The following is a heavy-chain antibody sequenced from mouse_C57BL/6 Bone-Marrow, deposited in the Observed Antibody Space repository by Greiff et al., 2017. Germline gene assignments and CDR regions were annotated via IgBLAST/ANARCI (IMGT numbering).Heavy chain of an antibody. Sequence: QVQLQQPGAELVRPGTSVKLSCKASGYTFTSYWVHWVKQRPGQGLEWIGVIDPSDSYTNYNQKFKGKATLTVDTSSSTAYMQLSSLTSEDSAVYYCAREDIYYDYDGLYYYAMDYWGQGTAVTVSS. CDR1: GYTFTSYW. V-gene: IGHV1-59*01. J-gene: IGHJ4*01. CDR2: IDPSDSYT. CDR3: AREDIYYDYDGLYYYAMDY. D-gene: IGHD2-4*01.